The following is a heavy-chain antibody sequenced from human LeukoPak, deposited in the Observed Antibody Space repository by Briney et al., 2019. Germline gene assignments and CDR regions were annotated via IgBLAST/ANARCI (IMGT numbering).Heavy chain of an antibody. D-gene: IGHD1-26*01. CDR3: AKDPIFSGSYGVFDS. V-gene: IGHV3-23*01. CDR1: GFTFSSCA. CDR2: IIDSGNSL. J-gene: IGHJ4*02. Sequence: GGSLRLSCAASGFTFSSCAMSWVRQAPGKGLEWVSTIIDSGNSLYYADSVEGRFTISRDNSKNTLYLQMNSLRAGDTAVYYCAKDPIFSGSYGVFDSWGQGTLVTVSP.